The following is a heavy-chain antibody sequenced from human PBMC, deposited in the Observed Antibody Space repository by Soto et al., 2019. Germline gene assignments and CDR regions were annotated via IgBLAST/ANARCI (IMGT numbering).Heavy chain of an antibody. CDR3: ARRSDDFWSGYHNEYYYYYMDV. CDR1: GYSFTSYW. J-gene: IGHJ6*03. V-gene: IGHV5-51*01. Sequence: GESLKISCNGSGYSFTSYWIGWVRQMPGKGLEWMGIIYPGDSDTRYSPSFQGQVTISADKSISTAYLQWSSLKASDTAMYSCARRSDDFWSGYHNEYYYYYMDVWGKGTTVTVSS. D-gene: IGHD3-3*01. CDR2: IYPGDSDT.